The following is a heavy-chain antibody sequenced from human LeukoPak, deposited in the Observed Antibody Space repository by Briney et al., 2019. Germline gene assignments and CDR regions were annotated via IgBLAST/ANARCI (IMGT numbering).Heavy chain of an antibody. Sequence: GGSLRLSCAASGFTFSNYDMSWVRQAPGKGLEWVSYISSSGRTIYNADSVKGRFTISRDNAKNSLYLQMNSLRAEDTAVYYCARRHYSDSSGYAYDYWGQGTLVTVSS. CDR2: ISSSGRTI. CDR1: GFTFSNYD. J-gene: IGHJ4*02. D-gene: IGHD3-22*01. CDR3: ARRHYSDSSGYAYDY. V-gene: IGHV3-48*03.